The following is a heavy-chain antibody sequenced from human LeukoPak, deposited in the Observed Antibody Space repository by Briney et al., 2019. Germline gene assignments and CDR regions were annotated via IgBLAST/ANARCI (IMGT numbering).Heavy chain of an antibody. CDR3: ACVVRGAFDI. D-gene: IGHD2-21*01. Sequence: ASVKVSCKASGFTFTGYYMHRVRQAPGQGLEWMGIINPSGGSTSYPQKFQGRVTMTRDMSTSTVYMELSSLRSEDTAVYYCACVVRGAFDIWGQGTLVTVSS. CDR2: INPSGGST. V-gene: IGHV1-46*03. J-gene: IGHJ3*02. CDR1: GFTFTGYY.